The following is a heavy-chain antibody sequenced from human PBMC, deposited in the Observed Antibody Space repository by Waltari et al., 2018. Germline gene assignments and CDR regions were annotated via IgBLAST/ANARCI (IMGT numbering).Heavy chain of an antibody. Sequence: EVQLVESGGGLVQPGGSLRLSCAASGFTFSSYEMNWVRQAPGKGLEWGSYISSSGSTRYYADSVKGRFTISRDNAKNSLYLQMNSLRAEDTAVYYCATVVTAKRFDYWGQGTLVTVSS. CDR2: ISSSGSTR. CDR3: ATVVTAKRFDY. D-gene: IGHD2-21*02. CDR1: GFTFSSYE. J-gene: IGHJ4*02. V-gene: IGHV3-48*03.